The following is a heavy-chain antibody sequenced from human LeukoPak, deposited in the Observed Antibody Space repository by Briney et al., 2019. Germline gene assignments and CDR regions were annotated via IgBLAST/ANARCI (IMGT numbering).Heavy chain of an antibody. Sequence: PGGSLRLSCAASGFTFSDYYMSWIRQAPGKGLEWVSYISSSSSYTNYADSVKGRFTISRDNAKNSLYLQMNSLRAEDTAVYYCARARIPGLPGYWGQGTLVTVSS. CDR2: ISSSSSYT. D-gene: IGHD2-2*02. CDR1: GFTFSDYY. V-gene: IGHV3-11*06. J-gene: IGHJ4*02. CDR3: ARARIPGLPGY.